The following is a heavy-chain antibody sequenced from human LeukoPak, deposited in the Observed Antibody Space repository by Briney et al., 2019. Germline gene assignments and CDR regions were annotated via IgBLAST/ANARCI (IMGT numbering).Heavy chain of an antibody. J-gene: IGHJ6*02. V-gene: IGHV4-39*07. D-gene: IGHD1-26*01. CDR1: GGSISSSSYY. CDR3: AIRSGRNYYGVDV. Sequence: SETLSLTCTVSGGSISSSSYYWGWIRQPPGKGLEWIGSIYYSGSTYYNPSLQSRVTISVDTSKNQFSLTLSSVTAADTAVYYCAIRSGRNYYGVDVWGQGTTVTVSS. CDR2: IYYSGST.